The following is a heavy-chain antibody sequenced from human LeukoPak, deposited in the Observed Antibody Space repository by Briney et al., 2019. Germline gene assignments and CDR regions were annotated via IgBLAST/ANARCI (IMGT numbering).Heavy chain of an antibody. CDR1: GYTFTSYG. Sequence: GASVKVSCKASGYTFTSYGISWVRQAPGQGLEWMGWISVYNGNTNYAQKLQGRVTMTTDTFTSTAYMELRSLRSDDTAVYYCAREDQSYGHGSSPPELWIDYWGQGTLVTVSS. CDR3: AREDQSYGHGSSPPELWIDY. D-gene: IGHD5-18*01. CDR2: ISVYNGNT. V-gene: IGHV1-18*01. J-gene: IGHJ4*02.